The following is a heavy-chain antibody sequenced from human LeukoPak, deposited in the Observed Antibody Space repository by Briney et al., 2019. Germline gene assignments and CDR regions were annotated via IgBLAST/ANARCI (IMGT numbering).Heavy chain of an antibody. D-gene: IGHD2-2*02. CDR2: ISGSGGDT. CDR3: VKDRTISSA. J-gene: IGHJ5*02. Sequence: GGSLRLSCAASGFTVSSNYMSWVRQAPGKGLEWVSAISGSGGDTYYADSVKGRFTISRDNSKNTLYLQMSSLRAVDTAVYYCVKDRTISSAWGQGTLVTVSS. V-gene: IGHV3-23*01. CDR1: GFTVSSNY.